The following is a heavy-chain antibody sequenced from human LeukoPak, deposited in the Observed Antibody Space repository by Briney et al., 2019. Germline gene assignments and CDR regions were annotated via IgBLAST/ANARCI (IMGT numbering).Heavy chain of an antibody. Sequence: SETLSLTCTVSGGSISSYYWSWIRQPPGKGLEWIGYIYYSGSINYNPSLKSRVTISVDTSKNQFSLKLSSVTAADTAVYYCARLSWINYYDSSGYYVPNWFDPWGQGTLVTVSS. CDR2: IYYSGSI. CDR1: GGSISSYY. J-gene: IGHJ5*02. D-gene: IGHD3-22*01. CDR3: ARLSWINYYDSSGYYVPNWFDP. V-gene: IGHV4-59*01.